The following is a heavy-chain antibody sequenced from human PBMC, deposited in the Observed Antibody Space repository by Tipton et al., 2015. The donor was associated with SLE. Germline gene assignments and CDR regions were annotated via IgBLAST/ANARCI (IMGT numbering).Heavy chain of an antibody. CDR1: DVSISSGGYY. V-gene: IGHV4-31*03. CDR2: IHYRGST. D-gene: IGHD1-26*01. J-gene: IGHJ6*03. Sequence: TLSLTCTVSDVSISSGGYYWNWIRQHPGKGLEWVGNIHYRGSTYYTPSLKSRVTISVDKSKNQFSLNLSSVTAADTAIYYCARVGYSGTSPYYYYYMDVWGKGTTVTVSS. CDR3: ARVGYSGTSPYYYYYMDV.